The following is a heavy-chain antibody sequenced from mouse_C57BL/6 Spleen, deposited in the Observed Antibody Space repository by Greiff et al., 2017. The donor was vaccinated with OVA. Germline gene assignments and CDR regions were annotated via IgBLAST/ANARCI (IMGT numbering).Heavy chain of an antibody. CDR1: GYTFTDYE. J-gene: IGHJ3*01. D-gene: IGHD2-4*01. CDR3: TRVRDTDYDYDAWFAY. CDR2: IDPETGGT. Sequence: QVQLKESGAELVRPGASVTLSCKASGYTFTDYEMHWVKQTPVHGLEWIGAIDPETGGTAYNQKFKGKAILTADKSSSTAYMELRSLTSEDSAVYYCTRVRDTDYDYDAWFAYWGQGTLVTVSA. V-gene: IGHV1-15*01.